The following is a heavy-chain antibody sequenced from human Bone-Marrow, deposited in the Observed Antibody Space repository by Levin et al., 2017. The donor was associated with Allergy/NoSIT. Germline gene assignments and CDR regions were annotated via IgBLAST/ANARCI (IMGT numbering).Heavy chain of an antibody. CDR3: ARCSRYYDFWSGYFSEDYFDY. CDR2: INHSGST. V-gene: IGHV4-34*01. Sequence: RASETLSLTCAVYGGSFSGYYWSWIRQPPGKGLEWIGEINHSGSTNYNPSLKSRVTISVDTSKNQFSLKLSSVTAADTAVYYCARCSRYYDFWSGYFSEDYFDYWGQGTLVTVSS. CDR1: GGSFSGYY. J-gene: IGHJ4*02. D-gene: IGHD3-3*01.